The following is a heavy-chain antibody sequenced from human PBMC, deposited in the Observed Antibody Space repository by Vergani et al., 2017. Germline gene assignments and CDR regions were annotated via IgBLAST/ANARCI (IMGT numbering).Heavy chain of an antibody. CDR1: GFTFSSYSMN. D-gene: IGHD4-17*01. J-gene: IGHJ4*02. CDR2: IYYSGST. Sequence: VQLLESGGGLVQPGGSLRLSCAASGFTFSSYSMNWVRQAPGKGLEWIGSIYYSGSTYYNPSLKSRVTISVDTSKNQFSLKLSSVTAADTAVYYCAYGDNYGTPGGYWGQGTLVTVSS. V-gene: IGHV4-59*05. CDR3: AYGDNYGTPGGY.